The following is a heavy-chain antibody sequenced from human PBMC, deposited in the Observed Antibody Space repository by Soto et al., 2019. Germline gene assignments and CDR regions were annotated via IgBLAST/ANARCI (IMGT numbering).Heavy chain of an antibody. CDR3: ARDWALAAAGKGVSDY. V-gene: IGHV3-33*01. CDR2: IWYDGSNK. Sequence: QVQLVESGGGVVQPGRSLRLSCEAFGLTFSSYGMHWVRQAPGKGRGGVAVIWYDGSNKYYADSVKGRFTISRDNSKNTLYLQMNSLRAEDTAVYYCARDWALAAAGKGVSDYWGQGTLVTVSS. J-gene: IGHJ4*02. CDR1: GLTFSSYG. D-gene: IGHD6-13*01.